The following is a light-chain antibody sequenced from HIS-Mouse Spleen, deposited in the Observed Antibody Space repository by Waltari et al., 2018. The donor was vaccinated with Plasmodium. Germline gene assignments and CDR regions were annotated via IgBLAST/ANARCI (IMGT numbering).Light chain of an antibody. CDR3: QVWDSSTVV. V-gene: IGLV3-9*01. J-gene: IGLJ2*01. CDR2: RDS. CDR1: NIGSKN. Sequence: SYELTQPLSVSVALGPTARLTCGGNNIGSKNVHWYQPKPGQAPVLVIYRDSNRPSGIPERFSGSNSGNTATLTISRAQAGDEADYYCQVWDSSTVVFGGGTKLTVL.